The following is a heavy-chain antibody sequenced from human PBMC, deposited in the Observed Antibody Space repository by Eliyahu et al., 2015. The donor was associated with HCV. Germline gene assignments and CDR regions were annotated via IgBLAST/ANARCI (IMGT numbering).Heavy chain of an antibody. CDR3: AHSWRPVLRFLEWYPDY. J-gene: IGHJ4*02. CDR2: IYWNDDK. V-gene: IGHV2-5*01. Sequence: QITLKESGPTLVKPTQTLTLTCTFSGFSLSTSGVGVGWIRQPPGKALEWLALIYWNDDKRYSPSLKSRLTITKDTSKNQVVLTMTNMDPVDTATYYCAHSWRPVLRFLEWYPDYWGQGTLVTVSS. D-gene: IGHD3-3*01. CDR1: GFSLSTSGVG.